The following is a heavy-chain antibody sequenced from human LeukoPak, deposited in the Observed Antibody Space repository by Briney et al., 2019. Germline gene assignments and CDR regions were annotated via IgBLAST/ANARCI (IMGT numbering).Heavy chain of an antibody. CDR1: GFTFSSYG. CDR3: GKYSDYGDYLDWFDP. J-gene: IGHJ5*02. CDR2: ISYHGSNK. Sequence: GGSLRLSCAASGFTFSSYGMHWVRQAPGKGLEWVAVISYHGSNKYYADSVKGRFTISRDNSKNTLYLQMNSLRAEDTAVYYCGKYSDYGDYLDWFDPWGQGTLVAVSS. D-gene: IGHD4-17*01. V-gene: IGHV3-30*18.